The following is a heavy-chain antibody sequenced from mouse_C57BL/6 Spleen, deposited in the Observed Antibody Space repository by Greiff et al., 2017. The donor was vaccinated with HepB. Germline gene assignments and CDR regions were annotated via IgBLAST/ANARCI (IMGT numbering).Heavy chain of an antibody. D-gene: IGHD4-1*01. CDR1: GYSITSGYY. V-gene: IGHV3-6*01. CDR2: ISYDGSN. J-gene: IGHJ4*01. Sequence: EVQLQQSGPGLVKPSQSLSLTCSVTGYSITSGYYWNWIRQFPGNKLEWMGYISYDGSNNYNPSLKNRISITRDTSKNQFFLKLNSVTTEDTATYYCARAPNDYYAMDYWGQGTSVTVSS. CDR3: ARAPNDYYAMDY.